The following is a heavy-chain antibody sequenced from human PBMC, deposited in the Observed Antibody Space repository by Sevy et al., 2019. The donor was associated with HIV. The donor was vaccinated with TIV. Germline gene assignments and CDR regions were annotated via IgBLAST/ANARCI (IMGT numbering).Heavy chain of an antibody. Sequence: GGSLRLSCAASGFTGFTFGDLYMSWIRQAPGKGLGWVSYISSSGGSMYYADSVKGRFTISRDNAKNSLYLQMNSLRAEDTAFYYCATYIYDSSGLDYWGQGTLVTVSS. J-gene: IGHJ4*02. CDR2: ISSSGGSM. V-gene: IGHV3-11*01. D-gene: IGHD3-22*01. CDR1: GFTGFTFGDLY. CDR3: ATYIYDSSGLDY.